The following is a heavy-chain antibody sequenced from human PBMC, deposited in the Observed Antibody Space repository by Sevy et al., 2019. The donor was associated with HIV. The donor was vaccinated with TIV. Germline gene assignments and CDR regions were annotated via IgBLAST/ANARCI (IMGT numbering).Heavy chain of an antibody. CDR1: GFIFSNYG. D-gene: IGHD1-1*01. CDR2: VSYDGSTK. CDR3: AKGSKATGSAFDI. V-gene: IGHV3-30*18. Sequence: GGSLRLSCAASGFIFSNYGMHWVRQAPGKGLEWVAVVSYDGSTKYYTGSVRGRFSNTRNNSKNTVYLQMNSLRVEDTAVYYCAKGSKATGSAFDIWGQGTMVTVSS. J-gene: IGHJ3*02.